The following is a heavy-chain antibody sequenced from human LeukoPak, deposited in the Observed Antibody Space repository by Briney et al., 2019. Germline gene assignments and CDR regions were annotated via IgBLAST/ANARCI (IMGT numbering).Heavy chain of an antibody. CDR1: GGSISSGSYF. J-gene: IGHJ4*02. Sequence: KSSETLSLTCTVSGGSISSGSYFWSWIRQPAGKGLEWIGRIYTSGSTNYNPSLKSRVTISVDTSKNQFSLKLSSVTAADTAVYYCARGPAAAGRFDYWGQGTLVTVSS. D-gene: IGHD6-13*01. CDR2: IYTSGST. V-gene: IGHV4-61*02. CDR3: ARGPAAAGRFDY.